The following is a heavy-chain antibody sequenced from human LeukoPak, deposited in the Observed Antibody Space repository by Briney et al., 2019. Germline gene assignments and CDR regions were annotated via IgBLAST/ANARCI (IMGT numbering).Heavy chain of an antibody. CDR3: PRSRIVLHWFDP. V-gene: IGHV3-23*01. J-gene: IGHJ5*02. D-gene: IGHD2/OR15-2a*01. CDR1: GFTFTSSA. Sequence: PGGSLRLSCAASGFTFTSSAMSWVRQAPGKGLEWVSTISASGLSTYHTDSVTGRFTISRDNSTNTLYLQMNSLKAEDTAVYYCPRSRIVLHWFDPWGQGSLVTVS. CDR2: ISASGLST.